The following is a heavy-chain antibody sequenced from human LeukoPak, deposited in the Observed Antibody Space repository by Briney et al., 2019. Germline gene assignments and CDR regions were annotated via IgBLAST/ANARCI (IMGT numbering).Heavy chain of an antibody. V-gene: IGHV3-30*04. CDR2: ISFDGGSE. CDR3: ARDPRAPSWFGELGDF. D-gene: IGHD3-10*01. J-gene: IGHJ4*02. Sequence: GGSLRLSCAASGFTFSDYALHWVRQAPGKGLEWVAVISFDGGSEYYADSVKGRFTISRDNSKNTLYLQMNGLRAEDTAVYYCARDPRAPSWFGELGDFWGQGTLVTVSS. CDR1: GFTFSDYA.